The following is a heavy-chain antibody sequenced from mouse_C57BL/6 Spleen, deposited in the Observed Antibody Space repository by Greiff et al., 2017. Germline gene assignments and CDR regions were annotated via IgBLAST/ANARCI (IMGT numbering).Heavy chain of an antibody. Sequence: EVKLVESGEGLVKPGGSLKLSCAASGFTFSSYAMSWVRQTPEQRLEWVAYISSGGDYIYYADTVQGRFTISRDNARNTLYLQMSRLKSEYTAMYYCTRVGGSSFGYWGQGTTLTVSS. CDR3: TRVGGSSFGY. V-gene: IGHV5-9-1*02. CDR1: GFTFSSYA. D-gene: IGHD6-1*01. CDR2: ISSGGDYI. J-gene: IGHJ2*01.